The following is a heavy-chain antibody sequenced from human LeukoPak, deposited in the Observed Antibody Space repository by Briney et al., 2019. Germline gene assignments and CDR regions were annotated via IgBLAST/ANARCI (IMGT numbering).Heavy chain of an antibody. D-gene: IGHD3-9*01. V-gene: IGHV7-4-1*02. CDR2: INTNTGNP. J-gene: IGHJ6*02. Sequence: ASVKVSCKASGYTFTSYAMNWVRQAPGQGLEWMGWINTNTGNPTYAQGFTGRFVFSLDTSVSTAYLQISSLKAEDTAVYYCAGWSLYDILTDLYGMDVWGQGTTVTVSS. CDR1: GYTFTSYA. CDR3: AGWSLYDILTDLYGMDV.